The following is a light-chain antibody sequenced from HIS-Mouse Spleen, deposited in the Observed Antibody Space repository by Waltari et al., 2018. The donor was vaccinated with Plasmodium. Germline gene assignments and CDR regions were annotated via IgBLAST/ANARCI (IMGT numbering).Light chain of an antibody. CDR1: QSVLYTSNNKNY. CDR3: QQYYSTLTWT. V-gene: IGKV4-1*01. Sequence: DIVMTQSPDSLAVSLGERATINCKSSQSVLYTSNNKNYLAWYQQKPGQPPKLLIYWASTRESGVPDRFSGSGSGTDVTLTISSLQAEDEAVYYCQQYYSTLTWTFGQGTKVEIK. J-gene: IGKJ1*01. CDR2: WAS.